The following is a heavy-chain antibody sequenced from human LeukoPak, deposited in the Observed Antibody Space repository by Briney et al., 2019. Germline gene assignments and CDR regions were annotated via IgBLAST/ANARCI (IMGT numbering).Heavy chain of an antibody. CDR3: ARRAGAYTHPYDY. Sequence: GGSLRLSCAASGFTFSSYGMSWVRQAPGKGLEWVSAINTSGGSTYYADSVKGRFTISIDNSKNTLYLQMNSLRAEDTAVYYCARRAGAYTHPYDYWGQGTLVTVS. D-gene: IGHD3-16*01. J-gene: IGHJ4*02. CDR2: INTSGGST. V-gene: IGHV3-23*01. CDR1: GFTFSSYG.